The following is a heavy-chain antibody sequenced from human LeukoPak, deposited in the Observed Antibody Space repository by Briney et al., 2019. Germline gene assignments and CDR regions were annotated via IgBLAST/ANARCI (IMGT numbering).Heavy chain of an antibody. Sequence: GGSLRLSCAASGFTFSSYSMNWVRQAPGKGLEWVSSISSSSSYIYYADSVKGRFTISRDNAKNSLYLQMNSLRAEGTAVYYCARDLALAAAGLRSLGYWGQGTLVTVSS. CDR3: ARDLALAAAGLRSLGY. CDR1: GFTFSSYS. CDR2: ISSSSSYI. D-gene: IGHD6-13*01. J-gene: IGHJ4*02. V-gene: IGHV3-21*01.